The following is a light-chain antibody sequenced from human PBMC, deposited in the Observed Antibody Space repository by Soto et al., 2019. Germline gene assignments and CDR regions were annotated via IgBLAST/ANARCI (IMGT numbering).Light chain of an antibody. CDR1: QSVRTW. J-gene: IGKJ1*01. Sequence: DIQMTQSPSTLSASVGDRITISCRASQSVRTWLAWHQQKPGKAPKVLIYKASILESEVPSRFSGSGSWTEFTLTNSNLQPDDFANYYSQQYYGNFRTFRQGTKVEIK. CDR2: KAS. CDR3: QQYYGNFRT. V-gene: IGKV1-5*03.